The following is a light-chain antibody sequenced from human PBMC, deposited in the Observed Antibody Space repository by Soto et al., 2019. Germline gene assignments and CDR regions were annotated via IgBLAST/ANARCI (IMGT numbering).Light chain of an antibody. V-gene: IGLV2-14*03. J-gene: IGLJ2*01. Sequence: QSALTQPPSVSGSPGQSITISCTGTSNDVGGYNYVSWYQQHPGKAPKLMLYDVSNRPSGISNRFSGSKSGNTASLTISGLQAEDEADYYCSSYKDIGAVVFGGGTKLTVL. CDR2: DVS. CDR1: SNDVGGYNY. CDR3: SSYKDIGAVV.